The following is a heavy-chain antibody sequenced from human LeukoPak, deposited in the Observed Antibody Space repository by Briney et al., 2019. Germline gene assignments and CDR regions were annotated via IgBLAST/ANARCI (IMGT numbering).Heavy chain of an antibody. Sequence: AGGFLRLSCTVCGFTVSSNSMSWVRQAPGKGLEWVSFIYSGGNTHYSDSVKGRFTVSRDNSKNTLYLQMNSLRADDTAVYYCARRASEYSHPYDYWGQGTLVTVSS. V-gene: IGHV3-53*01. CDR1: GFTVSSNS. J-gene: IGHJ4*02. CDR2: IYSGGNT. CDR3: ARRASEYSHPYDY. D-gene: IGHD2-15*01.